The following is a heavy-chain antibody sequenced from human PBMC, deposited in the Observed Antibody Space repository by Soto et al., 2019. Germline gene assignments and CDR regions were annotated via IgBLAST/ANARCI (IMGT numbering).Heavy chain of an antibody. CDR1: GFTFSSYA. Sequence: GGSLRLSCAASGFTFSSYAMSWVRQAPGKGLEWVSAISGSGGSTYYADSVKGRFTISRDNSKNTLYLQMNNLRAEDTAVYYCAKAPIRRPVVPATNYYYYMDVWGKGTTVTVSS. V-gene: IGHV3-23*01. CDR2: ISGSGGST. CDR3: AKAPIRRPVVPATNYYYYMDV. D-gene: IGHD2-2*01. J-gene: IGHJ6*03.